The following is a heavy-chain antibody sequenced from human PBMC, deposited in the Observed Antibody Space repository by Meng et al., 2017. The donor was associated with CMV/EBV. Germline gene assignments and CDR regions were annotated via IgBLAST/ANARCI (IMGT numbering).Heavy chain of an antibody. CDR1: SFSSYY. D-gene: IGHD3-3*01. V-gene: IGHV4-34*01. CDR2: INHSGST. J-gene: IGHJ4*02. Sequence: SFSSYYWSWIRQPPGKGLEWIGEINHSGSTNYNPSLKSRVTISVDTSKNQFSLKLSSVTAADTAVYYCARSSPLRFLEFLPPFRPNWGQGTLVTVSS. CDR3: ARSSPLRFLEFLPPFRPN.